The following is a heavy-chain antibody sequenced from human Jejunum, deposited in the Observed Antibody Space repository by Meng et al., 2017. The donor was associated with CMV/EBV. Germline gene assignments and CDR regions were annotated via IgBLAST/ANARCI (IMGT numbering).Heavy chain of an antibody. J-gene: IGHJ4*02. CDR3: ARGYSSSSVSLDY. V-gene: IGHV3-20*04. CDR2: IYWNGGGT. Sequence: WAASGFNFKDPGMGWVRQAPGKGLEWVSGIYWNGGGTSYADSVKGRFIMSRDNAKNSLYLQMNSLRVEDTALYYCARGYSSSSVSLDYWGQGTLVTVSS. CDR1: GFNFKDPG. D-gene: IGHD6-6*01.